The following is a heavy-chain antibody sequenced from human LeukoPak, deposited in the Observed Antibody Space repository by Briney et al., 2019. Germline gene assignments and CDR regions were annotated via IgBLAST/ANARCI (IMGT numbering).Heavy chain of an antibody. V-gene: IGHV5-51*01. CDR2: IYPGDSDT. J-gene: IGHJ4*02. Sequence: GESLKISCKGSGYNFRTSWIGWVRQMPGKGLEWMGIIYPGDSDTGYSPSFQGQVTISVDRSVNTAYLQWSSLKASNTAMYFCVRHLSGYGFDYRVLDSWGQGTLVTVSS. D-gene: IGHD5-18*01. CDR1: GYNFRTSW. CDR3: VRHLSGYGFDYRVLDS.